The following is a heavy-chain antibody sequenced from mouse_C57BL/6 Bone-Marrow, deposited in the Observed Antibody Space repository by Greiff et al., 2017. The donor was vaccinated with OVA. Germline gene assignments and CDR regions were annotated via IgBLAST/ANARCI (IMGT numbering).Heavy chain of an antibody. J-gene: IGHJ1*03. Sequence: EVQLVESGGGLVKPGGSLKLSCAASGFTFSDYGMHWVRQAPEKGLEWVAYISSGSSTIYYADTVKGRFTISRDNAKNTLFLQMTSLRSEDTAMYYCARGGYYYYGSSYEDWYFDVWGTGTTVTVSS. D-gene: IGHD1-1*01. CDR1: GFTFSDYG. CDR2: ISSGSSTI. CDR3: ARGGYYYYGSSYEDWYFDV. V-gene: IGHV5-17*01.